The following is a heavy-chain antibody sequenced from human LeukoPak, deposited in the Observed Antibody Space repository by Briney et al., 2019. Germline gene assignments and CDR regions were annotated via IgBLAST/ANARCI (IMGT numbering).Heavy chain of an antibody. J-gene: IGHJ4*02. CDR2: IKSKSDGGTI. Sequence: GGSLRLSCAASGFTFTEAWMSWVRQAPGKGLEWVGRIKSKSDGGTIDYAAPVEGRVTISRDDSKNMVYLQMNSLKTEDTAVYYCNTDEGLASWPMFSYWGQGTQVTVSS. V-gene: IGHV3-15*01. CDR3: NTDEGLASWPMFSY. D-gene: IGHD3-10*01. CDR1: GFTFTEAW.